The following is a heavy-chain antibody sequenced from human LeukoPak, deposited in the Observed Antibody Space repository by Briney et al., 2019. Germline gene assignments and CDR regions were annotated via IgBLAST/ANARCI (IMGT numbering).Heavy chain of an antibody. CDR2: ISSSGSTI. CDR1: GFTFSSYE. D-gene: IGHD1-26*01. J-gene: IGHJ3*02. Sequence: GGSLRLSCAASGFTFSSYEMNWVRQAPGKGLEWVSYISSSGSTIYYADSVKGRFTISRDNAENSLYLQMNSLRAEDTAVYYCAREMGDAFDIWGQGTMVTVSS. V-gene: IGHV3-48*03. CDR3: AREMGDAFDI.